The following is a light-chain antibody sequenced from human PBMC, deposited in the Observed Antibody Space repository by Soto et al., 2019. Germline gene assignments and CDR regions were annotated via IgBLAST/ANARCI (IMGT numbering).Light chain of an antibody. CDR2: GAS. CDR1: QSLSAN. J-gene: IGKJ1*01. V-gene: IGKV3-15*01. Sequence: EIVMTQSPATLSVSPGERATLSCRAIQSLSANLAWYQQKPGEAPRLLIYGASTRATGIPARFSGTGSGTEFTLTISSLQSEDFAVYYCQQYNNWPRTFGQGTKVDIK. CDR3: QQYNNWPRT.